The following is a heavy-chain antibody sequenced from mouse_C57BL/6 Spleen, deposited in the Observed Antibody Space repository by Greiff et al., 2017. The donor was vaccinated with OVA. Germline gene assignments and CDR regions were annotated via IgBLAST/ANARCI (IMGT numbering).Heavy chain of an antibody. V-gene: IGHV3-6*01. Sequence: EVQRVESGPGLVKPSQSLSLTCSVTGYSITSGYYWNWIRQFPGNKLEWMGYISYDGSNNYNPSLKNRISITRDTSKNQFFRKLNAVTTEDTATYYCARDYYGSSYDYYAMDYWGQGTSVTVSS. CDR3: ARDYYGSSYDYYAMDY. D-gene: IGHD1-1*01. J-gene: IGHJ4*01. CDR1: GYSITSGYY. CDR2: ISYDGSN.